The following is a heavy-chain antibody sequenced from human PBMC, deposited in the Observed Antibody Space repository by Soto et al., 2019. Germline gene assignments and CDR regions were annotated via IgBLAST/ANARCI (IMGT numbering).Heavy chain of an antibody. CDR2: INHSGST. CDR1: GGSFSGYY. V-gene: IGHV4-34*01. J-gene: IGHJ1*01. Sequence: SETLSLTCAVYGGSFSGYYWSWIRQPPGKGLEWIGEINHSGSTNYNPSLKSRVTISVDTSKNQFSLKLSSVTAADTAVYYCARLDRRNGARYSSSSFAAEYFQHWGQGTLVTVSS. D-gene: IGHD6-6*01. CDR3: ARLDRRNGARYSSSSFAAEYFQH.